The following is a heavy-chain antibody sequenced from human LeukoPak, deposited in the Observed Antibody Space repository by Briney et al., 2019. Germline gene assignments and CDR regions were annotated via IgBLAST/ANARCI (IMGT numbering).Heavy chain of an antibody. CDR1: GFTFSSYA. CDR2: ISANGDIT. D-gene: IGHD2-8*01. Sequence: PGGSLRLSCAASGFTFSSYAMSWVRQAPGKGLVWVSGISANGDITYYADSVKGRFTISRDNSKSTLYLQIYSLRAEDTALYFCAKRWYSNGRGDYLYWGQGTLVTVSS. V-gene: IGHV3-23*01. J-gene: IGHJ4*02. CDR3: AKRWYSNGRGDYLY.